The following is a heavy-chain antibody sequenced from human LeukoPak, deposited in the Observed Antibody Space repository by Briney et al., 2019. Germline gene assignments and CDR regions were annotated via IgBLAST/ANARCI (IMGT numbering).Heavy chain of an antibody. CDR1: GYTFTGHY. CDR3: ASLSSLSHYYGMDV. Sequence: ASVKASCKASGYTFTGHYMHWVRQAPGQGLEWMGWINPNSGGTNYAQKFQGRVTMTRDTSISTAYMELSRLRSDDTAVYYCASLSSLSHYYGMDVWGQGTTVTVSS. CDR2: INPNSGGT. V-gene: IGHV1-2*02. D-gene: IGHD2/OR15-2a*01. J-gene: IGHJ6*02.